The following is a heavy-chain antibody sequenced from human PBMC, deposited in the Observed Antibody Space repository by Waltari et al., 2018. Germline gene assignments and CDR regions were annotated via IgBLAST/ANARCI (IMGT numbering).Heavy chain of an antibody. CDR3: ARMVRGYCSSTSCHTDH. J-gene: IGHJ4*02. V-gene: IGHV4-39*07. CDR2: IYYSGST. Sequence: QLQLQESGPGLVKPSETLSLTCTVSGGSISSSSYYWGWVRQPPGKGLEWIGSIYYSGSTYYNPSLKSRVTISVDTSKNQFSLRVSSVTAADTAVFYSARMVRGYCSSTSCHTDHWGQGTLVTVSS. CDR1: GGSISSSSYY. D-gene: IGHD2-2*01.